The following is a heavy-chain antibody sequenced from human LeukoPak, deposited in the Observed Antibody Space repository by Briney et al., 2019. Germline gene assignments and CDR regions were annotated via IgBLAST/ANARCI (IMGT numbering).Heavy chain of an antibody. V-gene: IGHV4-61*01. J-gene: IGHJ4*02. D-gene: IGHD5-24*01. CDR1: GGSVSSGSYY. Sequence: SETLSLTCTVPGGSVSSGSYYWSWIRQPPGKGLEWIGYIYYSGSTNYNPSLKSRVTISVDTSKNQFSLKLSSVTAADTAVYYCARVGGRWLQLPDYWGQGTLVTVSS. CDR2: IYYSGST. CDR3: ARVGGRWLQLPDY.